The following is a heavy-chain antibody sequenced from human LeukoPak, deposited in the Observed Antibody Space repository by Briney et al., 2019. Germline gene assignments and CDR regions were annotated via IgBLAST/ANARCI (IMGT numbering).Heavy chain of an antibody. J-gene: IGHJ4*02. CDR3: ARAAGWELPTTYDY. CDR1: GYSISSGYY. CDR2: IYHSGST. D-gene: IGHD2-15*01. Sequence: PSETLSLTCTVSGYSISSGYYWGCIRQPPGKGLEWIGSIYHSGSTYYNPSLKSRVTISVDTSKNQFSLKLSSVTAADTAVYYCARAAGWELPTTYDYWGQGTLVTVSS. V-gene: IGHV4-38-2*02.